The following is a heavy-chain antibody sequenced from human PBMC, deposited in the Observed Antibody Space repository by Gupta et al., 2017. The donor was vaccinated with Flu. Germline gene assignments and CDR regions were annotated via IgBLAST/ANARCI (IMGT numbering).Heavy chain of an antibody. J-gene: IGHJ5*01. V-gene: IGHV1-8*01. CDR2: MNPNSDDT. CDR1: GYTFTTYD. Sequence: VQLVQSGAAVKNPGSSVKVSCQASGYTFTTYDMNWLGQAQGQGLEWLGGMNPNSDDTGYAQKFQGRVTMTRNNTTSTAYMELSSLRSEDTAVYYCERLVSCGGDCYYLDSWGPGTRVIGSS. CDR3: ERLVSCGGDCYYLDS. D-gene: IGHD2-21*02.